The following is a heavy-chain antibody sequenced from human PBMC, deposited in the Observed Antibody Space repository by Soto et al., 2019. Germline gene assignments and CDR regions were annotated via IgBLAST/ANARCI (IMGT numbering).Heavy chain of an antibody. CDR2: IIPIFGTA. V-gene: IGHV1-69*01. CDR3: ARLPTRAYSYGIMADAFHI. Sequence: QVQLVQSGAEVKKPGSSVKVSCKASGGTFSSYAISWVRQAPGQGLEWMGGIIPIFGTANYAQKFQGRVTITADESTSTAYMKLSSLRSEDTAVYYCARLPTRAYSYGIMADAFHIWGKGKIVTVSS. D-gene: IGHD5-18*01. CDR1: GGTFSSYA. J-gene: IGHJ3*02.